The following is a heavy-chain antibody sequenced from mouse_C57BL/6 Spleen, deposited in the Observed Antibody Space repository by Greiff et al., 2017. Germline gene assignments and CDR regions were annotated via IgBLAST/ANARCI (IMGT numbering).Heavy chain of an antibody. V-gene: IGHV14-2*01. CDR1: GFNIKDYY. CDR3: AYYYDSSLYYDMDY. Sequence: VQLQQSGAELVKPGASVKLSCTASGFNIKDYYMHWVKQRTEQGLEWIGRIDPEDGETKYAPNFQGKATITADTSSNTASLQLSSLTSEDTAVYYCAYYYDSSLYYDMDYWGQGTSVTVSS. D-gene: IGHD1-1*01. CDR2: IDPEDGET. J-gene: IGHJ4*01.